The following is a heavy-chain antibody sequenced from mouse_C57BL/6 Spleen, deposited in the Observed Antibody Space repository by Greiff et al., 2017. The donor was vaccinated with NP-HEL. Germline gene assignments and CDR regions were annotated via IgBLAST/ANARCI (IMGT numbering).Heavy chain of an antibody. CDR1: GYTFTDYN. J-gene: IGHJ1*03. V-gene: IGHV1-18*01. CDR3: ARWGNYSWYFDV. Sequence: VQLKESGPELVKPGASVKIPCKASGYTFTDYNMDWVKQSHGKSLEWIGDINPNNGGTIYNQKFKGKATLTVDKSSSTAYMELRSLTSEDTAVYYCARWGNYSWYFDVWGTGTTVTVSS. CDR2: INPNNGGT. D-gene: IGHD2-1*01.